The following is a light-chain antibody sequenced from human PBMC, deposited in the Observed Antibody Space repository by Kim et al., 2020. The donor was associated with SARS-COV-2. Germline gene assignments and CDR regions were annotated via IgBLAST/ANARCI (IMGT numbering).Light chain of an antibody. CDR3: QQLNSYPLT. Sequence: IQLTQSPSSLSASVGDRVTNTCRASQGISSHLAWYQQKPGKAPNLLIYAASTLQGGVPSRFSGSGSGTDFTLTISSLQPEDFATYYCQQLNSYPLTFGGGTKVDIK. CDR1: QGISSH. CDR2: AAS. V-gene: IGKV1-9*01. J-gene: IGKJ4*01.